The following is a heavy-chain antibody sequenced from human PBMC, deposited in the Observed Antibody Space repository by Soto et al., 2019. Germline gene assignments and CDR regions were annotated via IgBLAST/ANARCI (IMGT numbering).Heavy chain of an antibody. D-gene: IGHD5-12*01. V-gene: IGHV4-30-4*01. J-gene: IGHJ5*02. CDR1: GGSISSGDYY. CDR3: ARAXVATIYPGNNWFDP. CDR2: IYYSGST. Sequence: SETLSLTCTVSGGSISSGDYYWSWIRQPPGKGLEWIGYIYYSGSTYYNPSLKSRVTISVDTSKNQFSLNLSSVTAADTAMYYCARAXVATIYPGNNWFDPWGQGTLVTVSS.